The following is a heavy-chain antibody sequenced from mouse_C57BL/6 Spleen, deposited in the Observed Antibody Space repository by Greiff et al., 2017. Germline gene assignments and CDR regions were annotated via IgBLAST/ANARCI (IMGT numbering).Heavy chain of an antibody. CDR2: IYPGSGNT. V-gene: IGHV1-66*01. Sequence: VQGVESGPELVKPGASVKISCKASGYSFTSYYIHWVKQRPGQGLEWIGWIYPGSGNTKYNEKFKGKATLTAETSSSTAYMQLSSLTSEDSAVXYCALDSSGLFFAYWGQGTLVTVSA. CDR1: GYSFTSYY. CDR3: ALDSSGLFFAY. D-gene: IGHD3-2*02. J-gene: IGHJ3*01.